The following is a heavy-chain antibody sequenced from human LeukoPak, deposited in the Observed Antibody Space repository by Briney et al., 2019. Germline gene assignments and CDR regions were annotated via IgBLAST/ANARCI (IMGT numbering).Heavy chain of an antibody. J-gene: IGHJ4*02. CDR2: IIPIFGTA. CDR1: GGTFSSYA. CDR3: ARDMGAARPRRAFDY. D-gene: IGHD6-6*01. Sequence: GASVKVSCKASGGTFSSYAISWVRQAPGQGLEWMGGIIPIFGTANYAQKFQGRVTITADESTSTAYMELSSLRSEDTAVYYCARDMGAARPRRAFDYWGQGTLVTVSS. V-gene: IGHV1-69*13.